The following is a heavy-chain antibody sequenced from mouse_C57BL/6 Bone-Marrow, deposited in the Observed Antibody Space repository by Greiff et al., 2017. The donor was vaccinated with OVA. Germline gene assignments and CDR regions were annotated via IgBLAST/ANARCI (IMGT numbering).Heavy chain of an antibody. V-gene: IGHV1-5*01. CDR3: TGHYYGSSYRYFDV. CDR1: GYTFTSYW. Sequence: EVQLQQSGTVLARPGASVKMSCKTSGYTFTSYWMHWVKQRPGQGLEWIGAIYPGNSDTSYNQKFKGKAKLTAVTSASTAYMELSSLTNEDSAVYYVTGHYYGSSYRYFDVWGTGTTVTVSS. CDR2: IYPGNSDT. J-gene: IGHJ1*03. D-gene: IGHD1-1*01.